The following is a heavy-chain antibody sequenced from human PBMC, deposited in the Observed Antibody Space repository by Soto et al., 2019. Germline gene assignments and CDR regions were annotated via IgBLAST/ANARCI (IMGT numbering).Heavy chain of an antibody. CDR2: LLYDGSNK. CDR1: GFTFSSYA. CDR3: ARDRYCSSTSCYNWFDP. Sequence: QVQLVESGGGVVQPGRSLRLSCAASGFTFSSYAMHWVRQAPGKGLEWVAVLLYDGSNKYYADSVKGRFTISRDNSKNTLYRQMNSLRAEDTGVYYCARDRYCSSTSCYNWFDPWGQGTLVTVSS. D-gene: IGHD2-2*01. J-gene: IGHJ5*02. V-gene: IGHV3-30-3*01.